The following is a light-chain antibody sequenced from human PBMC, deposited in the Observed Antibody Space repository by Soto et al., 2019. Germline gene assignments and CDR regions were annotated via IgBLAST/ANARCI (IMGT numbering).Light chain of an antibody. J-gene: IGKJ4*01. V-gene: IGKV1-27*01. CDR2: AAS. Sequence: DIQMTQSPSSLSASVGDRVTITCRASQGISNYLAWYQQKPGKVPKLLICAASTLQSGVQSRFSGSGSGIDFNITINSPQPEDVTNPPRPKYNSAPLTFGGWTKVAIK. CDR3: PKYNSAPLT. CDR1: QGISNY.